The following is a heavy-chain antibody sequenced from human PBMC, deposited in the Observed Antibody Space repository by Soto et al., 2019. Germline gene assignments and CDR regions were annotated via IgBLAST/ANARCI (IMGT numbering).Heavy chain of an antibody. Sequence: GGSLRLSCAASGFTFSSYWMHWVRQAPGKGLVWVSRINSDGSSTSYADSVKGRFTISRDNAKNTLYLQMNSLRAEDTAVYYCARDRGSGSPIPDNWFDPWGQGTLVTVSS. CDR1: GFTFSSYW. CDR2: INSDGSST. V-gene: IGHV3-74*01. D-gene: IGHD5-12*01. J-gene: IGHJ5*02. CDR3: ARDRGSGSPIPDNWFDP.